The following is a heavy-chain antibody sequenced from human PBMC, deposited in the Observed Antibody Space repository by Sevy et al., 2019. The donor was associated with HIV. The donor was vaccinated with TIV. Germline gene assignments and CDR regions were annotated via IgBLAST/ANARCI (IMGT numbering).Heavy chain of an antibody. CDR1: GFTFNNYA. Sequence: GGSLRLSCAASGFTFNNYAMSWVRLAPGKGLEGKGLEWVSTISGGGGGTYYADSVRGRFTISGDNSKNTLYLQVNSLRVEDTAVYYCAKHYIHDIADGWYFDLWGRGTLVTVSS. CDR2: ISGGGGGT. CDR3: AKHYIHDIADGWYFDL. V-gene: IGHV3-23*01. J-gene: IGHJ2*01. D-gene: IGHD6-13*01.